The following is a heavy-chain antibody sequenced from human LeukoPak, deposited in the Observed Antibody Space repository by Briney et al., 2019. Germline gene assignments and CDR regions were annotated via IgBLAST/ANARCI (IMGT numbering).Heavy chain of an antibody. D-gene: IGHD3-16*01. CDR3: ARTFWGTYIDY. CDR1: GGSISSSSYY. Sequence: SETLSLTCTVSGGSISSSSYYWGWIRQPPGKGLEWIGSIYYSGSTYYNPSLKSRVTISVDTSNNQFSLKLSSVTAADTAVYYCARTFWGTYIDYWGQGTLVTVSS. V-gene: IGHV4-39*07. J-gene: IGHJ4*02. CDR2: IYYSGST.